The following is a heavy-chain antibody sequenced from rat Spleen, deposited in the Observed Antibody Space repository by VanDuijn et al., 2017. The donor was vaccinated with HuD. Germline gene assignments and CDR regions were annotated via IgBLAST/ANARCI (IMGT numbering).Heavy chain of an antibody. CDR3: TTPRDNYGGYSGIVWFDY. D-gene: IGHD1-11*01. CDR2: IPNTGGNT. V-gene: IGHV5-31*01. J-gene: IGHJ2*01. CDR1: GFTFNKYW. Sequence: EVQLVESGGGLVQSGRSLKLSCVTSGFTFNKYWMTWIRQAPGKGLEWVASIPNTGGNTYYLDSVNGRFTISRDTAKITLYPQMDSLRSEDRSTYDCTTPRDNYGGYSGIVWFDYWGQGVMVTVSS.